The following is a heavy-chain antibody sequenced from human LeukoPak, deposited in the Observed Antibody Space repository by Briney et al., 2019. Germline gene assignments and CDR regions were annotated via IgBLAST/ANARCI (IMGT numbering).Heavy chain of an antibody. CDR3: ARHGYCSSTSCHEDI. CDR1: GYSFTSYW. V-gene: IGHV5-51*01. Sequence: GESLMISCKGSGYSFTSYWIGWVRQMPGEGLVGLGIIYRGDSDTRYSPSFQGQVTISADKAISTAYLQWSSLKASDTAMYYCARHGYCSSTSCHEDIWGQGTMVTVSS. D-gene: IGHD2-2*03. CDR2: IYRGDSDT. J-gene: IGHJ3*02.